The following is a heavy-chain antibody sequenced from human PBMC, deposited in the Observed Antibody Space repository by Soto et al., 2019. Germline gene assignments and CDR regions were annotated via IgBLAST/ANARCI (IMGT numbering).Heavy chain of an antibody. Sequence: GGSLRLSCAASGFTFDNCGMHWVRQAPGKGLEWVSGISWDSGTIGYADSVKGRFTISRDDAKNSLYLQMNSLRREDTALYYCVQGRYPTMATPLDHWGQGTLVTVPS. V-gene: IGHV3-9*01. D-gene: IGHD1-1*01. CDR1: GFTFDNCG. J-gene: IGHJ5*02. CDR2: ISWDSGTI. CDR3: VQGRYPTMATPLDH.